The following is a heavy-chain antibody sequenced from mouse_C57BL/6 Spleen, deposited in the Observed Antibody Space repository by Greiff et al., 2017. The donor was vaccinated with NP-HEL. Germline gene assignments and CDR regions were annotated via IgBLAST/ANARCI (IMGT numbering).Heavy chain of an antibody. CDR2: ISYDGSN. CDR3: AREGYYYGSSLDFDV. V-gene: IGHV3-6*01. J-gene: IGHJ1*03. CDR1: GYSITSGYY. Sequence: EVKVEESGPGLVKPSQSLSLTCSVTGYSITSGYYWNWIRQFPGNKLEWMGYISYDGSNNYNPSLKNRISITRDTSKNQFFLKLNSVTTEDTATYYCAREGYYYGSSLDFDVWGTGTTVTVSS. D-gene: IGHD1-1*01.